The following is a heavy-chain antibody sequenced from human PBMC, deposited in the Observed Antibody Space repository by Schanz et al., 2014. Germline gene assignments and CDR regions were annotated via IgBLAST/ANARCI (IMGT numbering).Heavy chain of an antibody. CDR3: ARAPVTVGPYHYYMDV. J-gene: IGHJ6*03. D-gene: IGHD4-17*01. Sequence: QVQLVQSAPEVKKPGASVRVSCKASGGTFSSSTLTWVRQAPGQGLEWMGRIIPILDKTNYAQKFQGRVTMTRHTSISTAYMELSSLRSEDTAVYYCARAPVTVGPYHYYMDVWGKGTTVTVSS. CDR1: GGTFSSST. V-gene: IGHV1-69*04. CDR2: IIPILDKT.